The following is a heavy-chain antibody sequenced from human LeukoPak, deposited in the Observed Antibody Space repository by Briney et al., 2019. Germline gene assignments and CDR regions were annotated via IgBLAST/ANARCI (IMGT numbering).Heavy chain of an antibody. J-gene: IGHJ5*02. CDR1: GGSLSSYY. CDR2: IYYSGNT. D-gene: IGHD2-15*01. V-gene: IGHV4-59*04. Sequence: SETLSLTCTVSGGSLSSYYWSWIRQPPGKGLAWIGTIYYSGNTYYNPSLKSRVTISVDTSKNQFSLRLSSVTAADTAFYYCARHGNIVVVVAARGFDPWGQGNLVTVSS. CDR3: ARHGNIVVVVAARGFDP.